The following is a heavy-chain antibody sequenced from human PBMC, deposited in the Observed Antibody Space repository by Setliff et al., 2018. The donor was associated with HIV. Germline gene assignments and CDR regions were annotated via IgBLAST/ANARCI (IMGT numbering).Heavy chain of an antibody. CDR3: ARTRSGGSSVYYYYYMDV. CDR2: MNPDSGNT. D-gene: IGHD2-15*01. Sequence: ASVKVSCKASGYTSTSYDINWVRQATGQGLEWMGWMNPDSGNTGSAQNFQGRLTITWNTSISTAYMELGSLGFDYTAVYFCARTRSGGSSVYYYYYMDVWGQGTAVTVSS. V-gene: IGHV1-8*01. J-gene: IGHJ6*02. CDR1: GYTSTSYD.